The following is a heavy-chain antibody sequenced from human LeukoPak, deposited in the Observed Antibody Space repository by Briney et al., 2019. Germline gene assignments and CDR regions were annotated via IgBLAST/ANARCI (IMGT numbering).Heavy chain of an antibody. J-gene: IGHJ4*02. Sequence: GGSLRLSCAASAFTFNTYTMSWVRQAPGKGLEWVSVISDTGDTTYYADSVKGRFTISRDNSKSMLYLQMNSLRVEDTAVYYCAKDCFRWAFDYWGPGTLVTVSS. CDR3: AKDCFRWAFDY. CDR1: AFTFNTYT. V-gene: IGHV3-23*01. CDR2: ISDTGDTT. D-gene: IGHD1-26*01.